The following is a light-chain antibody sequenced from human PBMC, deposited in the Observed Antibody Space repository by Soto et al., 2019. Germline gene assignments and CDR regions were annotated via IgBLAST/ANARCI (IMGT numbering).Light chain of an antibody. J-gene: IGLJ2*01. V-gene: IGLV1-44*01. CDR2: NTN. CDR1: SSSVGFDY. CDR3: GAWDDSLNGHVV. Sequence: QSVLTQPPSASETPGQRVTISCSGSSSSVGFDYVDWYQHVPGAAPKLLIYNTNERPSGVPDRFSGSKSGTSASLAITRLQSEDEADYYCGAWDDSLNGHVVFGGGTKLTVL.